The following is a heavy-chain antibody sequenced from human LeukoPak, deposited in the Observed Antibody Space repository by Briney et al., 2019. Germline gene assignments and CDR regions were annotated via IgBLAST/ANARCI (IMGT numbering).Heavy chain of an antibody. CDR3: AKDITYYYDSSGYPPGLDV. V-gene: IGHV3-23*01. J-gene: IGHJ6*02. CDR1: GFTFTSVA. Sequence: GGSLRPSCAASGFTFTSVAMGWVGQAPGQGMDWVSAISGSVGSTYYADSVKGGFTISRNNSKNTLYLQMNSLRAEDTAVYYCAKDITYYYDSSGYPPGLDVWGQGTTVTVSS. D-gene: IGHD3-22*01. CDR2: ISGSVGST.